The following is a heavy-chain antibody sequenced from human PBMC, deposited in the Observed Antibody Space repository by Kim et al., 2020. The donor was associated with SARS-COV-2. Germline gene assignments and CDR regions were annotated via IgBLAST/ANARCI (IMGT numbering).Heavy chain of an antibody. CDR2: INPSGGST. V-gene: IGHV1-46*01. CDR3: ARATEVGSPPTSYYYGMDV. Sequence: ASVKVSCKASGYTFTSYYMHWVRQAPGQGLEWMGIINPSGGSTSYAQKFQGRVTMTRDTSTSTVYMELSSLRSEDTAVYYCARATEVGSPPTSYYYGMDVWGQGTTVTVSS. J-gene: IGHJ6*02. D-gene: IGHD2-15*01. CDR1: GYTFTSYY.